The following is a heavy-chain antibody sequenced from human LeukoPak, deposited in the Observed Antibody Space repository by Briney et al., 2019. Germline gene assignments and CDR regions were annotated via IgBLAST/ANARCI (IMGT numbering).Heavy chain of an antibody. Sequence: GGSLRLSCAASRFTFRNYAMSWVRQAPGKGPEWVSIISSRSNTYYADSVKGRFTISRDNSKNTVYLQMSSLRAEDTAVYYCAKIITRTRIYPCSGFDWWGQGTLVTVSS. V-gene: IGHV3-23*01. CDR3: AKIITRTRIYPCSGFDW. CDR1: RFTFRNYA. J-gene: IGHJ4*02. CDR2: ISSRSNT. D-gene: IGHD6-19*01.